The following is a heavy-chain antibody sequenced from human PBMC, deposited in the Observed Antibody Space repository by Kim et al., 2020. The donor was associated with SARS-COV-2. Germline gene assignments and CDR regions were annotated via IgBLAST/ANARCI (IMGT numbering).Heavy chain of an antibody. CDR2: ISGSGGST. V-gene: IGHV3-23*01. J-gene: IGHJ4*02. Sequence: GGSLRLSCAASGFTFSSYAMSWVRQAPGKGLEWVSAISGSGGSTYYADSVKGRFTISRDNSKNTLYLQMNSLRAEDTAVYYCAKDIRGGNSGGGRRGAPPFDYWGQGTLVTVSS. CDR3: AKDIRGGNSGGGRRGAPPFDY. D-gene: IGHD2-21*02. CDR1: GFTFSSYA.